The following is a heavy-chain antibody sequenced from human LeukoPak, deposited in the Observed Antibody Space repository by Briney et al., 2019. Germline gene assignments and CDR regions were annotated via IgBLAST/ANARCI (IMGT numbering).Heavy chain of an antibody. D-gene: IGHD3-16*02. CDR3: ARDYDYLWGSYRLYYFDH. J-gene: IGHJ4*02. CDR2: ISINGGTT. CDR1: GFTFSSYA. V-gene: IGHV3-64*01. Sequence: GGSLRLSCAASGFTFSSYAMHWVRQAPGKGLEYVSAISINGGTTYYANSVKGRFTISRDNSKNTLYLQMNSLRAEDTAVYYCARDYDYLWGSYRLYYFDHWGQGTLVTVSS.